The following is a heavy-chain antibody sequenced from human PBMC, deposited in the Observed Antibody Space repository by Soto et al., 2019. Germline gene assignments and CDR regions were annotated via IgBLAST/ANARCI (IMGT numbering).Heavy chain of an antibody. Sequence: GGSLRLSCAASGFPFSTYAMNWVRQAPGKGLEWVSSISGSGNSAYYAGSVKGRFTISRDNSKNTLYLQMYSLRAEDTAVYYCVKGKEVATITYSFDYWGQGTLVTVSS. CDR1: GFPFSTYA. J-gene: IGHJ4*02. D-gene: IGHD5-12*01. CDR3: VKGKEVATITYSFDY. CDR2: ISGSGNSA. V-gene: IGHV3-23*01.